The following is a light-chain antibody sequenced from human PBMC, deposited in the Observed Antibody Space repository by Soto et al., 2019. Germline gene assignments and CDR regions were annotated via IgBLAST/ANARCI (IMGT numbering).Light chain of an antibody. V-gene: IGKV3-15*01. J-gene: IGKJ1*01. CDR3: QQYGSSPRIS. CDR1: QSVSTN. Sequence: EIVMTQSPATLSVSPGERATLSCRASQSVSTNLAWYQQKPGQAPRLLIYNALTRATGIPARFSGSGSGTEFTLTISSLQSEDFALYYCQQYGSSPRISFGQGTKVDIK. CDR2: NAL.